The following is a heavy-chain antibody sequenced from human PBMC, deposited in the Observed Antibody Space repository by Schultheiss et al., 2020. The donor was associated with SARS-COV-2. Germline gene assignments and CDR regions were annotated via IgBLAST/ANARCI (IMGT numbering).Heavy chain of an antibody. CDR1: GFTFSSNC. Sequence: GGSLRLSCAASGFTFSSNCMHWVRQAPGKGLVWVSRITNDGSSTTYADSVRGRFTISRDNSKNTLYLQMNSLRAEDTAVYYCAKVGSYYDSSGYHPYNWFDPWGQGTLVTVSS. CDR2: ITNDGSST. J-gene: IGHJ5*02. CDR3: AKVGSYYDSSGYHPYNWFDP. V-gene: IGHV3-74*01. D-gene: IGHD3-22*01.